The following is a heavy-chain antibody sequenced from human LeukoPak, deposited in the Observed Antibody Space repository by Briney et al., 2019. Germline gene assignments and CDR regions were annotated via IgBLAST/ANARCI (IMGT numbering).Heavy chain of an antibody. Sequence: SETLSLTCAVYGGSFSGYYWSWIRQPPGKGLEWIGEINHSGSTNYNPSLKSRVTISVDTSKNQYSLKLSSVTAADTAVYYCARGSRPGYCSSTSCRKNWFDPWGQGTLVTVSS. CDR2: INHSGST. V-gene: IGHV4-34*01. J-gene: IGHJ5*02. CDR1: GGSFSGYY. D-gene: IGHD2-2*03. CDR3: ARGSRPGYCSSTSCRKNWFDP.